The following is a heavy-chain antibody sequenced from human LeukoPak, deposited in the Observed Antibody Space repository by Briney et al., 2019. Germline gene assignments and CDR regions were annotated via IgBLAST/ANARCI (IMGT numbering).Heavy chain of an antibody. CDR1: GFAFNSYT. V-gene: IGHV3-21*01. D-gene: IGHD4-11*01. CDR3: ARVAQGATTENYYYYYMDV. J-gene: IGHJ6*03. Sequence: GSLRLSCAASGFAFNSYTIKWVRQAPGKGLEWVSAITSRGTHIYNADSVKGRFTISRDNAENSAYLQMSSLRAEDMAVYYCARVAQGATTENYYYYYMDVWGKGTTVTVSS. CDR2: ITSRGTHI.